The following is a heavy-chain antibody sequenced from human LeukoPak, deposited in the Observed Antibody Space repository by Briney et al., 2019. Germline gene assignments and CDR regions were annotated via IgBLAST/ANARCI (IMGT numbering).Heavy chain of an antibody. CDR3: ATMDIVVVPAADNWFDP. V-gene: IGHV3-21*01. D-gene: IGHD2-2*03. CDR2: ISSRSSYI. J-gene: IGHJ5*02. CDR1: GFTFSSYS. Sequence: PGGSLRLSCAASGFTFSSYSMNWVRQAPGKGLEWVSSISSRSSYIYYADSVKGRFTISRDNAKNSLYLQMNSLRAEDTAVYYCATMDIVVVPAADNWFDPWGQGTLVTVSS.